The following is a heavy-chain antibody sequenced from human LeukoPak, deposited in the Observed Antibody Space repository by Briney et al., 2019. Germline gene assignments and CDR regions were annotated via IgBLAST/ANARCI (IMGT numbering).Heavy chain of an antibody. CDR1: GGTFSSYA. J-gene: IGHJ5*02. V-gene: IGHV1-69*05. D-gene: IGHD3-22*01. Sequence: SVKVSCKASGGTFSSYAISWVRQAPGQGLEWMGGIIPIFGTANYAQKFQGRVTITTDESTSTAYMELSSLRSEDTAVYYCARDSAPYYYDSSGYLPSWGQGTLVTVSS. CDR2: IIPIFGTA. CDR3: ARDSAPYYYDSSGYLPS.